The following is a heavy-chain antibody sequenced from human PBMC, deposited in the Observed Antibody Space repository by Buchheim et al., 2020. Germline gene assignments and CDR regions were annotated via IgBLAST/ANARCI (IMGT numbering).Heavy chain of an antibody. CDR3: ARGYCGGGTCYFYSGWFDS. CDR1: DGSISRSSHY. J-gene: IGHJ5*01. D-gene: IGHD2-15*01. V-gene: IGHV4-39*01. CDR2: IYYSGST. Sequence: QLQLQESGPGLVKPSEPLSLTCSVSDGSISRSSHYWGWIRQPPGKGLEWIGTIYYSGSTYYNTSLKSRVTISVDPSKSQFSLRLTSMTAADTAIYYCARGYCGGGTCYFYSGWFDSWGQGTL.